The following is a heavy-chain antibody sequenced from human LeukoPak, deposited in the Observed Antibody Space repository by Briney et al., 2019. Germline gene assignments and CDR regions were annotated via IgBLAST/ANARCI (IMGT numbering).Heavy chain of an antibody. J-gene: IGHJ4*02. CDR2: INPNNGGT. D-gene: IGHD3-10*01. V-gene: IGHV1-2*02. Sequence: ASVKVSCKASGYTFTGYYMHWVGQAPGQGLEGMGWINPNNGGTNYAQKFQGRVTMTRDTSITTAYMELSRLRSDDTAVYYCASGSTMVRGVIIGPPPDYFDYWGQGTLVTVSS. CDR1: GYTFTGYY. CDR3: ASGSTMVRGVIIGPPPDYFDY.